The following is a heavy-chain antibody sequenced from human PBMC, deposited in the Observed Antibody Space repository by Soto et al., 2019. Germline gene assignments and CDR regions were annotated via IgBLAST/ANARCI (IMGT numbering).Heavy chain of an antibody. Sequence: VKVSCKASGGTFSSYAISWVRQAPGQGLEWMGGIIPIFGTANYAQKFQGRVTITADESTSTAYMELSSLRSEDTAVYYCARVPSIAVPGGFDPWGQGTLVTVSS. CDR3: ARVPSIAVPGGFDP. D-gene: IGHD6-6*01. V-gene: IGHV1-69*01. CDR1: GGTFSSYA. CDR2: IIPIFGTA. J-gene: IGHJ5*02.